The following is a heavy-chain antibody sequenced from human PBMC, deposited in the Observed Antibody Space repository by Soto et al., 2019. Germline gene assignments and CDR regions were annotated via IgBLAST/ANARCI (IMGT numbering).Heavy chain of an antibody. CDR1: GGSISSSSYY. D-gene: IGHD3-9*01. V-gene: IGHV4-39*02. Sequence: QLQLQESGPGLVKPSETLSLTCTVSGGSISSSSYYWGWIRQPPGKGREWIGCIYYSGSTYYNPSLQIRVTFAVDPSQNQFSLKLSSVTAADTAVDYCARDLTYYDILTGYSPPDAFDIWGQGTMVTVSS. CDR3: ARDLTYYDILTGYSPPDAFDI. CDR2: IYYSGST. J-gene: IGHJ3*02.